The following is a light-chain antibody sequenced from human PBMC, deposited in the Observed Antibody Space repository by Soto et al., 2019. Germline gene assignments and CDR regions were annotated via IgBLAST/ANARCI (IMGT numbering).Light chain of an antibody. CDR3: SSYAGRNSYV. CDR2: GVS. V-gene: IGLV2-8*01. J-gene: IGLJ1*01. Sequence: QSVLTQPPSASGSPGQSVTISCTGTSSDVGGYNYVSWYQQHPGKAPKLMIYGVSKRPSGVPDRFSASKSGNTASLTVSGLQAEDEADYYCSSYAGRNSYVFGAGTKVTVL. CDR1: SSDVGGYNY.